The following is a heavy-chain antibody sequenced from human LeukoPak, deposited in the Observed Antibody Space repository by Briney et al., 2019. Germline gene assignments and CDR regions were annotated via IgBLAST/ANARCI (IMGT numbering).Heavy chain of an antibody. Sequence: SVKVSCKASGGTFSRYAISWVRQAPGQGLEWMGGIIPILGTANYAQKFQGRVTITRDTSASTAYMELSSLRSEDTAVYYCANPRYDSSGYYYVDWGQGTLVTVSS. D-gene: IGHD3-22*01. CDR3: ANPRYDSSGYYYVD. J-gene: IGHJ4*02. CDR1: GGTFSRYA. V-gene: IGHV1-69*05. CDR2: IIPILGTA.